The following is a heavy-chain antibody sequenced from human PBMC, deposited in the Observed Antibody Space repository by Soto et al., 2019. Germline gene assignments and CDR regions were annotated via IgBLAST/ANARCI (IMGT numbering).Heavy chain of an antibody. J-gene: IGHJ4*02. D-gene: IGHD1-7*01. CDR2: IYYSGST. V-gene: IGHV4-61*01. CDR3: ASGRLTGTIDNFYY. CDR1: GASVSSGSYY. Sequence: SETLSLTCTVSGASVSSGSYYWSWIRQPPGEGLEWIGYIYYSGSTEYNPSLKGRVSISVDTSKSQFSLKLSSVTAADTAVYYCASGRLTGTIDNFYYWGRETLVTVSS.